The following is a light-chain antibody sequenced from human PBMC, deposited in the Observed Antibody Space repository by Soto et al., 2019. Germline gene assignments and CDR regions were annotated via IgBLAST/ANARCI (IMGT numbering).Light chain of an antibody. Sequence: DIVLTQSPGTLSLSAGERATLSCRASQSVSSNYLAWYQQKPGQAPRLLIYGASSRSTGIPERFSGSGSGTDFTLSITGLEPEESAVYYCQDSDRFPYTFGQGTKLEIK. J-gene: IGKJ2*01. V-gene: IGKV3-20*01. CDR1: QSVSSNY. CDR2: GAS. CDR3: QDSDRFPYT.